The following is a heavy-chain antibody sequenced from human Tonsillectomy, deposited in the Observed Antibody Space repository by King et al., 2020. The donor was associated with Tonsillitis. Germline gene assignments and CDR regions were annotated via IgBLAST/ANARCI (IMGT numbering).Heavy chain of an antibody. J-gene: IGHJ4*02. Sequence: QLQESGPGLVKPSQTLSLICTVSGDSINSGPYYWNWIRQPAGRGLEWIGRISSSGSTNSNPSLMGRVTISVDTSKNQFSLKLNFVSAADTAVYYCAREDFGDYPYWGQGTLVTVSS. D-gene: IGHD4-17*01. CDR2: ISSSGST. CDR1: GDSINSGPYY. CDR3: AREDFGDYPY. V-gene: IGHV4-61*02.